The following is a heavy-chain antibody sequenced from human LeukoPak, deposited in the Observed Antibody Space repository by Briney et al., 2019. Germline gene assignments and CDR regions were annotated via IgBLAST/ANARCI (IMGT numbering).Heavy chain of an antibody. Sequence: GGSLRLSCAASGFTFSGYPMHWVRQAPGKGLEWVAIISYDGSEKHCADPVKGRFTISGDNSKNTLYLQMNSLRAEDTAVYYCAREGSSGYYPYWGQGILVTVSS. CDR3: AREGSSGYYPY. J-gene: IGHJ4*02. D-gene: IGHD3-22*01. CDR2: ISYDGSEK. V-gene: IGHV3-30*01. CDR1: GFTFSGYP.